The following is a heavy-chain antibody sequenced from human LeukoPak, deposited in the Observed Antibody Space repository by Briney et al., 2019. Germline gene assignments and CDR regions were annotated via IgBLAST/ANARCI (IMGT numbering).Heavy chain of an antibody. V-gene: IGHV1-8*01. D-gene: IGHD5-12*01. J-gene: IGHJ6*04. CDR3: ARNHVPTGLRDV. CDR2: MNPNSGNT. CDR1: GYTLTSFD. Sequence: ASVKVSCKASGYTLTSFDINWVRQATGQGPEWMGWMNPNSGNTGYAQKFQGRVTMTRDTSINTAYMELSSLGSEDTAVYYCARNHVPTGLRDVWGTGTPVIVSS.